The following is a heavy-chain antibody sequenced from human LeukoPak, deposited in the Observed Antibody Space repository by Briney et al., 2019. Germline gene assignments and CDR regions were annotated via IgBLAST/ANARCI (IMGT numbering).Heavy chain of an antibody. CDR2: ISGSGGST. J-gene: IGHJ4*02. CDR3: AKAIVVLRFLEWLPFDY. CDR1: GFTFSTYA. D-gene: IGHD3-3*01. V-gene: IGHV3-23*01. Sequence: GGSLRLSCAASGFTFSTYAMNWVRQAPGKGLEWVSAISGSGGSTYYADSVKGRFTISRDNSKNTLYLQMNSLRAEDTAVYYCAKAIVVLRFLEWLPFDYWGQGTLVTVSS.